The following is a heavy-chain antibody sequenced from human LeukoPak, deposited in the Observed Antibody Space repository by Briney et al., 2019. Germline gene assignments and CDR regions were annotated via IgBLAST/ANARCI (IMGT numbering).Heavy chain of an antibody. V-gene: IGHV3-49*01. Sequence: GRSLRLSCTTSGYTFSDYALSWVRQAPGKGLEWVSLISNKAFRETSAYTASVEGRISISRDASKNIVYLQMNSLQTEDTAVYYCARAGIVAVIGYGMDVWGGGTTVTVSS. D-gene: IGHD5-12*01. J-gene: IGHJ6*04. CDR1: GYTFSDYA. CDR3: ARAGIVAVIGYGMDV. CDR2: ISNKAFRETS.